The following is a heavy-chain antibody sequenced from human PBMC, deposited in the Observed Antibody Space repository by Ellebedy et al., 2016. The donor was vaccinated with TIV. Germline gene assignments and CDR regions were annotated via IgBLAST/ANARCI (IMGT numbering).Heavy chain of an antibody. V-gene: IGHV3-30*04. D-gene: IGHD5-24*01. CDR2: ISYDGNNK. Sequence: GESLKISXAASGFTFSNYAMNWVRQAPGKGLEWVAFISYDGNNKYYADSVKGRFTLSRDNSKNTLYLEMNSLRAEDTAVYYCARDRGYSPTYWGQGTLVTLSS. J-gene: IGHJ4*02. CDR3: ARDRGYSPTY. CDR1: GFTFSNYA.